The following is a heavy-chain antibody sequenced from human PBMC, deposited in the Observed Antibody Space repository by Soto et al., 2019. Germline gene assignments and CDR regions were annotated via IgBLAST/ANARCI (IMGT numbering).Heavy chain of an antibody. CDR2: IWYDGSNK. J-gene: IGHJ4*02. V-gene: IGHV3-33*01. D-gene: IGHD6-6*01. CDR3: ARDREQLVSGFDY. CDR1: GFTFSSYG. Sequence: QVQLVESGGGVVQPGRSLRLSCAASGFTFSSYGMHWVRQAPGKGLEWVAVIWYDGSNKYYADSVKGRFTISRDNSKNALYLQMNILRAEDTAVYYCARDREQLVSGFDYWGQGTLVTVSS.